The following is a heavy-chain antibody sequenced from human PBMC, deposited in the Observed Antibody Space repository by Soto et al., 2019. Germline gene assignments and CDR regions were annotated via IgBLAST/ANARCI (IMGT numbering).Heavy chain of an antibody. Sequence: QVQLVESGGGVVQPGRSLRLSCEASGFTFSSYAMHWVRQAPGKGLEWVAVISYDGSNKYYTDSVKGRFTISRDNSKNTLYLQMNSLRAEDTAVYYCARPLWRDDYNGGYFDLWGRGTLVTVSS. CDR3: ARPLWRDDYNGGYFDL. D-gene: IGHD4-4*01. J-gene: IGHJ2*01. CDR1: GFTFSSYA. V-gene: IGHV3-30-3*01. CDR2: ISYDGSNK.